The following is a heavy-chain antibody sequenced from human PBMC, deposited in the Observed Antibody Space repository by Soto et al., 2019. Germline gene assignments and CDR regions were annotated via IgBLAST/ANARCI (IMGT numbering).Heavy chain of an antibody. J-gene: IGHJ6*02. CDR3: ARAPSCSSTSCPIYYYYVLDV. CDR2: IYYSGST. Sequence: PSGTLSLTCTVSGGSISSYYWSWVRQPPGKGLEWIGYIYYSGSTNYNPSLKSRVTISVDTSKNQFSLKLSSVTAADTAVYYCARAPSCSSTSCPIYYYYVLDVWGQGATV. D-gene: IGHD2-2*01. CDR1: GGSISSYY. V-gene: IGHV4-59*01.